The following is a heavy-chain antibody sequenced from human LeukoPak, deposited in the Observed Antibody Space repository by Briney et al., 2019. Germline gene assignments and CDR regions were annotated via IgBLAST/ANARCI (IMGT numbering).Heavy chain of an antibody. Sequence: SETLSLTCTVSGGSISSGGYYWSWIRQPAGKGLEWIGRIYTSGSTNYNPSLKSRVTMSVDTSKNQFSLKLSSVTAADTAVYYCARVARRDAFDIWGQGTMVTVSS. D-gene: IGHD6-25*01. CDR2: IYTSGST. V-gene: IGHV4-61*02. J-gene: IGHJ3*02. CDR3: ARVARRDAFDI. CDR1: GGSISSGGYY.